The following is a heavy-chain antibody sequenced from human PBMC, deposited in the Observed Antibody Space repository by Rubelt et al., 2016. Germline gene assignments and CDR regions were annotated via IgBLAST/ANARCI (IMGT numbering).Heavy chain of an antibody. Sequence: GAIISYDGSNKYYADSVKGRFTISRDNSKNTLYLQMNSLRAEDTAVYYCARELELPTYYGMDVWGQGTTVTVSS. V-gene: IGHV3-30*01. CDR3: ARELELPTYYGMDV. CDR2: ISYDGSNK. D-gene: IGHD1-7*01. J-gene: IGHJ6*02.